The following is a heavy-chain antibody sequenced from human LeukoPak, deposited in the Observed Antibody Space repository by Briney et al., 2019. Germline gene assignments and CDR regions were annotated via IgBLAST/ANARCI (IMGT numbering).Heavy chain of an antibody. Sequence: GGSLRLSCAASGFTFSSYSMNWVRQAPGKGLEWVSYISSSGGTMYYADSVRGRFTISRDNAKNSLYLQMNSLRVEDTAMYYCTRGFDVSDYWGQGTVVTVSS. CDR1: GFTFSSYS. CDR3: TRGFDVSDY. D-gene: IGHD3-16*01. CDR2: ISSSGGTM. J-gene: IGHJ4*02. V-gene: IGHV3-48*04.